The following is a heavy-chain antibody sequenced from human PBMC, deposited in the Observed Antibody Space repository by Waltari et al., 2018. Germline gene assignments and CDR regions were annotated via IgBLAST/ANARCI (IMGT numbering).Heavy chain of an antibody. CDR1: GYSFTSYW. D-gene: IGHD2-21*02. Sequence: EVQLVQSGAEVKKPGESLKISCKGSGYSFTSYWIGWVRQMPGKGLEWMGIIDPGDSDTRYSPSFQGQVTISADKSISTAYLQWSSLKASDTAMYYCARHILLYCGGDCYSDAFDIWGQGTMVTVSS. CDR2: IDPGDSDT. CDR3: ARHILLYCGGDCYSDAFDI. J-gene: IGHJ3*02. V-gene: IGHV5-51*01.